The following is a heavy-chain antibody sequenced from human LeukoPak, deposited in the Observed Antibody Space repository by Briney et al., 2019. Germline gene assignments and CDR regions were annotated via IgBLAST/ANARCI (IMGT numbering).Heavy chain of an antibody. Sequence: KSSETLSLTCTVSGGSISSYYWSWIRQPAGKGLEWIERIYTSGSTNYNPSLKSRVTMSVDTSKNQFSLKLSSVTAADTAVYYCARTLGDCSSTSCYTSPYFDYWGQGTLVTVSS. D-gene: IGHD2-2*02. CDR2: IYTSGST. J-gene: IGHJ4*02. V-gene: IGHV4-4*07. CDR3: ARTLGDCSSTSCYTSPYFDY. CDR1: GGSISSYY.